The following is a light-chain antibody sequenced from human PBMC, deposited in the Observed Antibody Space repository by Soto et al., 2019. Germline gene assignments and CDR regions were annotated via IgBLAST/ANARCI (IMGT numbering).Light chain of an antibody. V-gene: IGKV3-11*01. Sequence: EIVLTQSPGTLSLSPGERATLSCRASQSVSYYLAWYLQKPGQAPRLLIYDASSRATGVPDRFSASGSGTDFTLTISDVQPEDFALYYCHQRQSWPRTFGQGTKVDIK. CDR3: HQRQSWPRT. CDR2: DAS. CDR1: QSVSYY. J-gene: IGKJ1*01.